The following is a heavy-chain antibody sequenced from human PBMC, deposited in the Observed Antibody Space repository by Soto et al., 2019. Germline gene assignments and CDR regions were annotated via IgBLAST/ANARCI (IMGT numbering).Heavy chain of an antibody. CDR1: VGSVSSGSYY. V-gene: IGHV4-61*01. D-gene: IGHD1-26*01. J-gene: IGHJ5*02. CDR2: IYYSGST. CDR3: ARDNLWELNWFDP. Sequence: PSETLSLTCTVSVGSVSSGSYYWSWIRQPPGKGLEWIGYIYYSGSTNYNPSLKSRVTISVDTSKNQFSLKLSSVTAADTAVYYCARDNLWELNWFDPWGQGTLVTVSS.